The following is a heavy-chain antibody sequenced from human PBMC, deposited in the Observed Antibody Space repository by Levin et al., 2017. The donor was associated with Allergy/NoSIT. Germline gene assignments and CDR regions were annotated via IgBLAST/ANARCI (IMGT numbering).Heavy chain of an antibody. V-gene: IGHV1-18*01. CDR1: GYTFTSFG. J-gene: IGHJ5*02. CDR3: VRDTGVVAAASWFDA. CDR2: ISAHNGNT. Sequence: GESLKISCKASGYTFTSFGISWVRQAPGQGLEWVGWISAHNGNTNYAQRLQGRVTMTTDTSTSTAYMELRSLRSDDTAIYYCVRDTGVVAAASWFDAWGQGTLVTVSS. D-gene: IGHD2-15*01.